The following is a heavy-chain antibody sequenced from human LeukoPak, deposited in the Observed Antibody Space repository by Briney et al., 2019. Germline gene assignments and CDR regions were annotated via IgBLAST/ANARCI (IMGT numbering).Heavy chain of an antibody. CDR1: GYTFTSFD. J-gene: IGHJ6*03. Sequence: ASEKVSCKASGYTFTSFDMNWVRQATGQGLEWMGWMNPNSGNTGYAQKFQGRVTMTRNTSISTAYMELSSLRSEDTAVYYCARGLRYCSGGRCYFSPPYYYYMDVWGKGTTVTISS. D-gene: IGHD2-15*01. V-gene: IGHV1-8*01. CDR3: ARGLRYCSGGRCYFSPPYYYYMDV. CDR2: MNPNSGNT.